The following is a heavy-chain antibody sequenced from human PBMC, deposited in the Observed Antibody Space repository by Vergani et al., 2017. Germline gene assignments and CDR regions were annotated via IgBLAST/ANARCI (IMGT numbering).Heavy chain of an antibody. Sequence: QVQLVQSGSELKKPGASVKVSCKASRYTFTSYAMNWVRQAPGQGLEWMGWISPKTGDTDYLQKFQDRVTMTRDASIRTVYLRLTRLTSDDTAIYYCAQSWNFGRRDWFDPWGQGTLVTVSS. CDR3: AQSWNFGRRDWFDP. V-gene: IGHV1-2*02. J-gene: IGHJ5*02. CDR1: RYTFTSYA. D-gene: IGHD1-7*01. CDR2: ISPKTGDT.